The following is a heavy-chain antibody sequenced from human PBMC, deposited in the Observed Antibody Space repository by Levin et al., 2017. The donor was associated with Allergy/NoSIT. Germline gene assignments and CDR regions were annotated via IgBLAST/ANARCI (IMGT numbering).Heavy chain of an antibody. V-gene: IGHV3-23*01. J-gene: IGHJ4*02. Sequence: QPGGSLRLSCAASGFTFTTYDMSWVRQAPGKGLEWVSAIRGSASRTFYADSVKGRFTISRDNSKNMVFLQMNSLRVEDTAVYYCAPGRGVTGSPTDYWGQGTLVTVSS. D-gene: IGHD6-19*01. CDR3: APGRGVTGSPTDY. CDR2: IRGSASRT. CDR1: GFTFTTYD.